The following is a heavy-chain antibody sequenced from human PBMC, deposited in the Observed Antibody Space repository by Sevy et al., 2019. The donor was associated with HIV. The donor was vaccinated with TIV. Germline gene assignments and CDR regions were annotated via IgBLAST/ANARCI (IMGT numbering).Heavy chain of an antibody. D-gene: IGHD2-21*02. V-gene: IGHV3-11*06. CDR2: ISSSSSYT. Sequence: GGSLRLSCAASGFTFSDYYMSWIRQAPGKGLEWVSYISSSSSYTHYADSVKGRFTISRDNAKNSLYLQMNCLRAEDTAVDYWARDYAACSDFLTPVFDYWGQGTLVTVSS. J-gene: IGHJ4*02. CDR3: ARDYAACSDFLTPVFDY. CDR1: GFTFSDYY.